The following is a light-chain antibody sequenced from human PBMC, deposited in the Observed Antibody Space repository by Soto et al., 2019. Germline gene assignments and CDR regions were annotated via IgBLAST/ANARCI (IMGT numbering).Light chain of an antibody. CDR2: RAS. CDR1: QSISSD. J-gene: IGKJ2*01. Sequence: EIVMTQSPATLSVSPGERATLSCRASQSISSDVAWYQQKPGQAPRLLIYRASTTATGIPARFSGSGSGTEFTLTISSLQSEDFAVYNCQQYNKWPRTFGQGTKVDIK. V-gene: IGKV3-15*01. CDR3: QQYNKWPRT.